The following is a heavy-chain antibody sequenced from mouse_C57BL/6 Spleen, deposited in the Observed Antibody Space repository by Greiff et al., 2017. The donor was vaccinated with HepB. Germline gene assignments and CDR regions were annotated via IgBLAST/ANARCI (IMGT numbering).Heavy chain of an antibody. CDR3: ERFYYGNYGAMDD. D-gene: IGHD2-1*01. J-gene: IGHJ4*01. CDR1: GFTFSDYY. Sequence: EVQLVESGGGLVQPGGSLKLSCAASGFTFSDYYMYWVRQTPEKRLEWVAYISNGGGSTYYPDTVKGRFTISRDNAKNTLYLQMSRLKSEDTAMYYCERFYYGNYGAMDDWGQGTSVTVSS. CDR2: ISNGGGST. V-gene: IGHV5-12*01.